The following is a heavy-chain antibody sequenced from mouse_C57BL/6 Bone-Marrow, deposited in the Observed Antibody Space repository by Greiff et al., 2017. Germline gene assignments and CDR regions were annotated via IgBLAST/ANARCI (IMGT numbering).Heavy chain of an antibody. D-gene: IGHD2-1*01. V-gene: IGHV1-26*01. CDR1: GYTFTDYY. CDR2: INPNNGGT. CDR3: ARGGNWDD. Sequence: VQLQQSGPELVKPGASVKISCKASGYTFTDYYMNWVKQSHGKSLEWIGDINPNNGGTSYNQKFKGKATLTVDKSSSTAYMELRSLTSEDSAVYYCARGGNWDDWGQGTTLTVSS. J-gene: IGHJ2*01.